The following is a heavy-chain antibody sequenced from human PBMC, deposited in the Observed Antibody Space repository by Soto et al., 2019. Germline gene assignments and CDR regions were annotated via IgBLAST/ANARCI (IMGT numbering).Heavy chain of an antibody. J-gene: IGHJ6*02. CDR2: IVVGSGST. Sequence: SVKVSCKASGFTFTSSAVQWVRQARGQRLEWIGWIVVGSGSTNYAHKFQERVTITRDMSTSTAYMELSSLRSEDTAVYYCAADDCSGGSCSSSYYGMDVWG. CDR3: AADDCSGGSCSSSYYGMDV. CDR1: GFTFTSSA. V-gene: IGHV1-58*01. D-gene: IGHD2-15*01.